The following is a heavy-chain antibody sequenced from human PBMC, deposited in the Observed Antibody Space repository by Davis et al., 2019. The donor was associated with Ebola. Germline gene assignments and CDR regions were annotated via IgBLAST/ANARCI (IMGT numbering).Heavy chain of an antibody. D-gene: IGHD2-2*01. Sequence: GESLITSCQCSGYRFTNYWISWVRQMPGKGLEWMGRIAPSDSDTRYRPSFQGHVTISVDKSISTTFLQWSSLEASDTAMYYCATHCSTTSCHAPSWGQGTLVTVSS. J-gene: IGHJ5*02. V-gene: IGHV5-10-1*01. CDR2: IAPSDSDT. CDR1: GYRFTNYW. CDR3: ATHCSTTSCHAPS.